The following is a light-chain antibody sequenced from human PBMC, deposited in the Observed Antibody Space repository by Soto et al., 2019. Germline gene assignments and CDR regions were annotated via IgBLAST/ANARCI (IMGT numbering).Light chain of an antibody. CDR3: QQNYNSPQLYT. CDR1: QTIYNY. Sequence: DIQMTQSPSSLSASVGDRVTITCRASQTIYNYLNWFQQKPGEAPKLLIFAASRLQRGVPSTFSGGGSGTDFILTIRGLQPEDFATYYCQQNYNSPQLYTFGQGTRLEIK. CDR2: AAS. J-gene: IGKJ2*01. V-gene: IGKV1-39*01.